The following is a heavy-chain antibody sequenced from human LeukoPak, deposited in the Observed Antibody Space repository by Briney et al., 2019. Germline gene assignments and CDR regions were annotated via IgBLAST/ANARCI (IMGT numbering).Heavy chain of an antibody. CDR2: ISSAGTTV. Sequence: GGSLRLSCAASGFTFSSYEMNWVRQAPGQGLEWASYISSAGTTVYHADSVKGRFTISRDNARNSLHLQMNSLSAEDTAVYYCGRDSWGSGPEIDYWGQGTLVTVSS. V-gene: IGHV3-48*03. D-gene: IGHD3-16*01. J-gene: IGHJ4*02. CDR3: GRDSWGSGPEIDY. CDR1: GFTFSSYE.